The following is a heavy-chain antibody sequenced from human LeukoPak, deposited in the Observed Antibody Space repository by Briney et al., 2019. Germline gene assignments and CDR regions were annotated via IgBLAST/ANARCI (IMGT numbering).Heavy chain of an antibody. D-gene: IGHD7-27*01. Sequence: GGSLRLSCAASGFTFSSYGMHWVRQAPGKGLEWVAVIWYDGSDKYYADSVKGRFTISRDNSKNTLYLQMNNLRAEDTAVYYCAKDLAWGLDYWGQGTPVTVSS. CDR2: IWYDGSDK. J-gene: IGHJ4*02. CDR3: AKDLAWGLDY. V-gene: IGHV3-33*06. CDR1: GFTFSSYG.